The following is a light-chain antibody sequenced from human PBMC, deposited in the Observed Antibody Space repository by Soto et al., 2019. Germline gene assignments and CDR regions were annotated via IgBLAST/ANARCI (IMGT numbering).Light chain of an antibody. J-gene: IGLJ1*01. CDR2: EVS. V-gene: IGLV2-14*01. Sequence: SALTQPASVSGSPGQSITISCTGTSSDVGGYNYVSWYQQHPGKAPKLMIYEVSNRPPGVSNRFSGSKSGNTASLTISGLQAEDEADYYCSSYTSSSTLGVFGTGTKVTVL. CDR1: SSDVGGYNY. CDR3: SSYTSSSTLGV.